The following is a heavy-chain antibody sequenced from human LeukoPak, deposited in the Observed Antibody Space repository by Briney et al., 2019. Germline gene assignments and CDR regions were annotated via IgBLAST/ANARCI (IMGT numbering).Heavy chain of an antibody. V-gene: IGHV4-30-2*01. CDR2: IYYSGST. CDR1: GGSISSSGYY. CDR3: ARAATSRYFDY. J-gene: IGHJ4*02. Sequence: PSQTLSLTCTVSGGSISSSGYYWSWIRQPPGKGLEWIGYIYYSGSTYYNPSLESRVTISGDRSKNQFSLKLSSVTAADTAVYYCARAATSRYFDYWGPGTLVTVSS.